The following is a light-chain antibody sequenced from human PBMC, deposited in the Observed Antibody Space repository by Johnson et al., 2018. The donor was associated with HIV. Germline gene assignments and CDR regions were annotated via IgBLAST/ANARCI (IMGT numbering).Light chain of an antibody. V-gene: IGLV1-51*02. J-gene: IGLJ1*01. Sequence: QSVLTQPPSVSAAPGQKVTISCSGSSSNIENYFVSWYQQLPGAAPRLLIYEDYKRPSGIPDRFSGSKSGASATLGITGLQTGDEADYYCGVWDASLSPHYVFGTVTTITVL. CDR3: GVWDASLSPHYV. CDR1: SSNIENYF. CDR2: EDY.